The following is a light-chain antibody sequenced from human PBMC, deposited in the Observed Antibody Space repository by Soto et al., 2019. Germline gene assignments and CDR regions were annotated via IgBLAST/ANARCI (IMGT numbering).Light chain of an antibody. V-gene: IGKV4-1*01. CDR1: QSVLYSSNNKNY. J-gene: IGKJ2*01. CDR3: QQHYSSPHT. Sequence: DIVMTQSPDSLAVSLGERATINCKSSQSVLYSSNNKNYLSWYQQKPGQPPKLLIYWASTRESGVPDRFSGGESGTDFTLTISSLQAEDVAVYYCQQHYSSPHTFGQGTKLEIK. CDR2: WAS.